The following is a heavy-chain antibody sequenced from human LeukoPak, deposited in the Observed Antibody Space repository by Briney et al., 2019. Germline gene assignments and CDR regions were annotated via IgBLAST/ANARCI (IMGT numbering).Heavy chain of an antibody. V-gene: IGHV1-2*02. D-gene: IGHD5-18*01. CDR1: GYTFTGYY. CDR2: INPNSGGT. CDR3: ASRGTYSYAYYYYYYMDV. J-gene: IGHJ6*03. Sequence: ASVKVSCKASGYTFTGYYMHWVRQAPGQGLEWMGWINPNSGGTNYAQKFQGRVTMTRDTSISTAYMELSRLRSGDTAVYYCASRGTYSYAYYYYYYMDVWGKGTTVTVSS.